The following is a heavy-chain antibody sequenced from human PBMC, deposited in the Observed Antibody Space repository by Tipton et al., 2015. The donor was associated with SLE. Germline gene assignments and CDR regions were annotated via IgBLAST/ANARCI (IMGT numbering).Heavy chain of an antibody. V-gene: IGHV4-39*07. CDR3: ARDKVVPAAKYYMDV. CDR1: GGSISSSSYY. D-gene: IGHD2-2*01. Sequence: TLSLTCTVSGGSISSSSYYWGWIRQPPGKGLEWIGSIYYSGSTYYNPSLKSRVTISVDTSKNQFSLKLSSVTAADTAVYYCARDKVVPAAKYYMDVWGKGTTVTVS. CDR2: IYYSGST. J-gene: IGHJ6*03.